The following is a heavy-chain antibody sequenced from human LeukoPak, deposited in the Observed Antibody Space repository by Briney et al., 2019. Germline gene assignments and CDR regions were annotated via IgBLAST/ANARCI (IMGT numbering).Heavy chain of an antibody. Sequence: HPGGTLRLSCAASGFTFSSYGMSWVRQAPGKGLEWVSAISGSGGSTYYADSVKGRFTISRDNSKNTLYLQMNSLRAEDTAVYYCARVKGSGSYFAFDIWGQGTMVTVSS. D-gene: IGHD3-10*01. V-gene: IGHV3-23*01. CDR1: GFTFSSYG. CDR2: ISGSGGST. J-gene: IGHJ3*02. CDR3: ARVKGSGSYFAFDI.